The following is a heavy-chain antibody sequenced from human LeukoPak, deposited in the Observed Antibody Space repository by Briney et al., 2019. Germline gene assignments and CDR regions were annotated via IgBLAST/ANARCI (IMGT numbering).Heavy chain of an antibody. Sequence: SETLSLTCTVSGGSISSYYWSWIRQPPGKGLEWIGYIYYSGSTHYNPSLKSRVTISVDTSKNQFSLKLSSVTAADTAVYYCARHPHRSYYFDYWGQGTLVTVSS. CDR3: ARHPHRSYYFDY. CDR2: IYYSGST. J-gene: IGHJ4*02. CDR1: GGSISSYY. V-gene: IGHV4-59*08.